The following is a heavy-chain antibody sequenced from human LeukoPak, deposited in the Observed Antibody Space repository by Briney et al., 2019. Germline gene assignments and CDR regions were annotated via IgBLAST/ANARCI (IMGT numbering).Heavy chain of an antibody. V-gene: IGHV3-7*01. CDR2: IKPDGSEK. J-gene: IGHJ4*02. CDR3: ARSAAGLDY. CDR1: GFTFSNSW. Sequence: PGGSLGLSCPTSGFTFSNSWMAWVRQAPGKGLEWVANIKPDGSEKYYVDSVKGRFTISKDNAKNSLYLQMNSLRVEDTAIYYCARSAAGLDYWGQGTLVTVSS. D-gene: IGHD6-25*01.